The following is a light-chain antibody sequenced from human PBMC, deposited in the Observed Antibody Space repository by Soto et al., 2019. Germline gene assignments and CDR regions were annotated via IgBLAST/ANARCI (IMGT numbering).Light chain of an antibody. Sequence: EIVLTQSPGTLSLSPGERATLSCRASQSVSSSCLAWYQQKPGQAPRLLIYGASSRATGIPDRFSGSGSGTDFTLTISRLEPEDFAVYYCQQYGSSQITFGQGTRLEIK. CDR1: QSVSSSC. J-gene: IGKJ5*01. CDR3: QQYGSSQIT. V-gene: IGKV3-20*01. CDR2: GAS.